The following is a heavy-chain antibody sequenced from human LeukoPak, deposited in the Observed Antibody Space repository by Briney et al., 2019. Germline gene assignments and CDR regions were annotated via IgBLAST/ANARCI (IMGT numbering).Heavy chain of an antibody. J-gene: IGHJ4*02. CDR3: ARDTYYYDSSGYYPFDY. V-gene: IGHV1-69*04. CDR2: IIPILGIA. D-gene: IGHD3-22*01. Sequence: SVKISCKASGGTFSSYAISWVRQAPGQGLEWMGRIIPILGIANYAQKFQGRVTITADKSTSTAYMELSSLRSEDTAVYYCARDTYYYDSSGYYPFDYWGQGTLVTVSS. CDR1: GGTFSSYA.